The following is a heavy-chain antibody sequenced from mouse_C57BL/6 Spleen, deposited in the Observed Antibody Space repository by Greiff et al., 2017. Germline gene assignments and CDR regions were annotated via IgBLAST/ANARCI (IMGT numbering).Heavy chain of an antibody. D-gene: IGHD2-3*01. CDR2: IHPNSGST. CDR1: GYTFTSYW. V-gene: IGHV1-64*01. J-gene: IGHJ2*01. CDR3: ARSVYEGDYLGY. Sequence: QVQLQQPGAELVKPGASVKLSCKASGYTFTSYWMHWVKQRPGQGLEWIGMIHPNSGSTNYNEKFKSKATLTVDKSSSTAYMQLSSLTSEDSAVYYCARSVYEGDYLGYWGQGTTLTVSS.